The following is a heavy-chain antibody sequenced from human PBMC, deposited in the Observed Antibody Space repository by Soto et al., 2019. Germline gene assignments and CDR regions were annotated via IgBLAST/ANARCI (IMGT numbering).Heavy chain of an antibody. V-gene: IGHV3-11*06. D-gene: IGHD1-1*01. Sequence: QVQLVESGGGFVKPGGSLRLSCAASGFTFSDYYISWIRQAPGKGLEWISYSSSHYTKYADSVQGRFTVSRDNAKNSLFLQMNSLRHDDTAFYYCAREQQTGMVLGWFDTWGQGTLDTVSS. CDR1: GFTFSDYY. J-gene: IGHJ5*02. CDR2: SSSHYT. CDR3: AREQQTGMVLGWFDT.